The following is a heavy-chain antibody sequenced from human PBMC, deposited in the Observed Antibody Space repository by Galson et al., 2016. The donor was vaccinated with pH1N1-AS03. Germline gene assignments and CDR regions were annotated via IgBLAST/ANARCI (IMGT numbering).Heavy chain of an antibody. Sequence: LALVKPTQTLTLTCTFSGFSLSTSGVGVGWIRQPPGKALEWLALIYWDDDKHYSPSLKSRLTITEDTSKNQVVLTMTNMDPVDTATYYCAHFLYGDYATWFDPWGQGTLVTVSS. V-gene: IGHV2-5*02. D-gene: IGHD4-17*01. CDR1: GFSLSTSGVG. J-gene: IGHJ5*02. CDR2: IYWDDDK. CDR3: AHFLYGDYATWFDP.